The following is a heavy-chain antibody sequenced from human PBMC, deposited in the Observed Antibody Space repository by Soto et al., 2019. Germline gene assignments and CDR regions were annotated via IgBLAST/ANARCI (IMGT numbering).Heavy chain of an antibody. CDR1: GYSISSGYY. D-gene: IGHD6-19*01. Sequence: SETLSLTCAVSGYSISSGYYWGWIRQPPGKGLKWIGSIYHSGSTYYNPSLKSRVTISVDTSKNQFSLKLSSVTAADTAVYYCARDRGIIAVAGIGYFDYWGQGTLVTVSS. J-gene: IGHJ4*02. CDR2: IYHSGST. V-gene: IGHV4-38-2*02. CDR3: ARDRGIIAVAGIGYFDY.